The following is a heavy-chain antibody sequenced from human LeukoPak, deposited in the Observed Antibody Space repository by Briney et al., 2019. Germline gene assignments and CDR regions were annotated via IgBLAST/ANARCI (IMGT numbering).Heavy chain of an antibody. D-gene: IGHD6-19*01. CDR1: GFTFSSYD. V-gene: IGHV3-30*18. Sequence: PGRSLRLSCGASGFTFSSYDMHWVRQVPGKGLEWVAVISFDGSNKYYADSVKGRFTISRDNSKNTVFLQMNSLRAEDTAVYYCAKSGESGWSDAFDIWGQGTMVTVSS. CDR3: AKSGESGWSDAFDI. CDR2: ISFDGSNK. J-gene: IGHJ3*02.